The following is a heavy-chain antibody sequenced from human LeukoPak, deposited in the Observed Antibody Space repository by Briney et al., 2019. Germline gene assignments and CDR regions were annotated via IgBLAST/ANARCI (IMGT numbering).Heavy chain of an antibody. CDR2: IKEDGSVK. Sequence: GESLTLSCAASGFTFATYWMHWVRQAPGKGLEWVANIKEDGSVKNYVGSVKGRFTISRDNSKNTLYLQMNSLRAEDTTVYYCARARLVRGSTFDYWGQGTLVTVSS. D-gene: IGHD3-10*01. V-gene: IGHV3-7*01. J-gene: IGHJ4*02. CDR3: ARARLVRGSTFDY. CDR1: GFTFATYW.